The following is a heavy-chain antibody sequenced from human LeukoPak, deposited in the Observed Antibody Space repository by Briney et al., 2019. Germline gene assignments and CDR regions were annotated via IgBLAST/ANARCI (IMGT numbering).Heavy chain of an antibody. D-gene: IGHD5-18*01. CDR1: GGSISSGGYS. J-gene: IGHJ4*02. V-gene: IGHV4-30-2*01. CDR2: IYHSGST. Sequence: SETLSPTCAVSGGSISSGGYSWSWIRQPPGKGLEWIGYIYHSGSTYYNPSLKSRVTISVDRSKNQFSLKLSSVTAADTAVYYCARASGYLFDYWGQGTLVTVSS. CDR3: ARASGYLFDY.